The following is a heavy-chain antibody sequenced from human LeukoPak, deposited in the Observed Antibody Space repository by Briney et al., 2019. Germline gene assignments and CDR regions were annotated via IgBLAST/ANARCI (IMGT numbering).Heavy chain of an antibody. CDR1: GGTFSSYA. Sequence: SVKVSCKASGGTFSSYAISWVRQAPGQGLEWMGRIIPILGIVNYAQKFQGRVTITADKSTSTAYMELSSLRSEDTAVYYCARDSEGYSSQRAFDYWGQGTLVTVSS. CDR2: IIPILGIV. D-gene: IGHD6-13*01. V-gene: IGHV1-69*04. J-gene: IGHJ4*02. CDR3: ARDSEGYSSQRAFDY.